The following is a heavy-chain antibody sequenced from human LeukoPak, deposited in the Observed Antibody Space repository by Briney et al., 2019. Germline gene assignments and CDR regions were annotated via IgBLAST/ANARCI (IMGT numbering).Heavy chain of an antibody. J-gene: IGHJ4*02. V-gene: IGHV1-18*01. D-gene: IGHD6-13*01. CDR3: ARLLVTEYKSGWYGHNFDH. CDR1: GYSFNSYG. CDR2: LSVYNGHT. Sequence: GASVKVSCKASGYSFNSYGIGWVRQAPGQGLEWMGWLSVYNGHTSYAQKFQGVFTMTTDTSTDTAYMELRSLRSDDTAVYYCARLLVTEYKSGWYGHNFDHWGQGTQVTASS.